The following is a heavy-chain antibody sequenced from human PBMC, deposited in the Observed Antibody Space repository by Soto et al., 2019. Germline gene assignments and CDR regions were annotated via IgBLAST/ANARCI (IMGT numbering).Heavy chain of an antibody. CDR1: GGSISSGGYS. CDR3: ARDRRGNYYGSGSYSGMDV. J-gene: IGHJ6*02. CDR2: IYHSGST. Sequence: TLSLTCAVSGGSISSGGYSWSWIRQPPGKGLEWIGYIYHSGSTYYNPSLKSRVTISVDRSKNQFSLKLSSVTAADTAVYYCARDRRGNYYGSGSYSGMDVWGQGTTVTVSS. V-gene: IGHV4-30-2*01. D-gene: IGHD3-10*01.